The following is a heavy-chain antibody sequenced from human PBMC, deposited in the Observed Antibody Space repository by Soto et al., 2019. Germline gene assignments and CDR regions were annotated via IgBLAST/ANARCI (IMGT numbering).Heavy chain of an antibody. V-gene: IGHV1-2*04. J-gene: IGHJ6*03. Sequence: QVQLVQSGAEVKKPGASVTVSCRSSGDTFNDYYIHWVRQAPGQGLKWMGWINPNGGVTKYAQKFQGWVTTTRDTSIRTVYMQLSRLRSDDTAVYYCARESGGATATLDYYYFYMDVWGTGTTVTVSS. D-gene: IGHD5-12*01. CDR2: INPNGGVT. CDR1: GDTFNDYY. CDR3: ARESGGATATLDYYYFYMDV.